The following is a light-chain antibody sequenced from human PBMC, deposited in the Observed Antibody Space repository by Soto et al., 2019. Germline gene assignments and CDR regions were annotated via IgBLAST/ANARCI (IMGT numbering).Light chain of an antibody. J-gene: IGKJ1*01. V-gene: IGKV3-15*01. CDR1: QSVSSN. CDR2: GAS. CDR3: QQYNNWPRT. Sequence: VMTQSHDSLSVSPGDRATLSCRASQSVSSNLAWYQQKPGQAPRLLICGASTRATGIPARFSGSGSGTEFTLTISSLQSEDFAVYYCQQYNNWPRTFGQGTKVDI.